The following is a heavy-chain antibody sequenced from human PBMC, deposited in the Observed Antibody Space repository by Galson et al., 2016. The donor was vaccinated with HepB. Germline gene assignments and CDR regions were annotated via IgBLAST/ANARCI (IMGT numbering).Heavy chain of an antibody. J-gene: IGHJ3*02. CDR2: TYYRSKWYN. CDR1: GDSVASNSAA. V-gene: IGHV6-1*01. CDR3: AFGITGTRGAFDI. D-gene: IGHD1-20*01. Sequence: CAISGDSVASNSAAWNWIRQSPSRGLEWLGRTYYRSKWYNDYAVSVKSRITINRDTSENQFSLQLNSVTSEDTAVYYCAFGITGTRGAFDIWGQGTMVTVSS.